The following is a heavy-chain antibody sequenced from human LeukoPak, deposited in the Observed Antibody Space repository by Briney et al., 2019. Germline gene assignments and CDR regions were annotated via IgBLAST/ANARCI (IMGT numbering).Heavy chain of an antibody. D-gene: IGHD4-17*01. V-gene: IGHV3-7*01. J-gene: IGHJ4*02. CDR1: GFTFRSSW. CDR2: IKKDGSEK. Sequence: GGSLRLSCTASGFTFRSSWMSWVRQAPGRGLEWVANIKKDGSEKYYVDSVKGRFTISRDNAKNSLYLQMNSLRAEDTAVYYCARSTVFDYWGQGTLVTVSS. CDR3: ARSTVFDY.